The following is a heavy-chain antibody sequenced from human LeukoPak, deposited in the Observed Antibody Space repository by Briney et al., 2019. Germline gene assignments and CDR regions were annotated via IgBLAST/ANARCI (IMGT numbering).Heavy chain of an antibody. V-gene: IGHV1-46*01. CDR2: INPSGGSA. Sequence: ASVKVSCKASGYTFTSYYMHWVRQAPGQGLEWMGIINPSGGSASYAQKFQGRVTMTRDMSTSTVYMELSSLRSEDTAVYYCARDFPIMVRGVPHWGQGTLVTVSS. CDR1: GYTFTSYY. D-gene: IGHD3-10*01. J-gene: IGHJ4*02. CDR3: ARDFPIMVRGVPH.